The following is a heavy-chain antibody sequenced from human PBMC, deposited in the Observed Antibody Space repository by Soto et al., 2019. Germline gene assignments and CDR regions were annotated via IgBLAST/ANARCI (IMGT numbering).Heavy chain of an antibody. CDR2: LYGSAGGI. CDR3: AKDAVSRDGVWLAHD. V-gene: IGHV3-23*01. D-gene: IGHD5-12*01. CDR1: GFSFSYYA. Sequence: PGGSLRLSCSASGFSFSYYAMIWVRQAPGKGLEWASGLYGSAGGIHYADSVKGRFTISRDNYANSVYLQMNSLRVEDTAMYYCAKDAVSRDGVWLAHDWGQGTVVTVSS. J-gene: IGHJ1*01.